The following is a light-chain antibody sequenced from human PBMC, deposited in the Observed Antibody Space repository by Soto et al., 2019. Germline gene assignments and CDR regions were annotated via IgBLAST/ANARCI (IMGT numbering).Light chain of an antibody. CDR1: QSVSSN. CDR3: QRYNNWPLEFS. J-gene: IGKJ3*01. V-gene: IGKV3-15*01. CDR2: DAS. Sequence: EIVLTQSPATLSVSPGDKATLSCRASQSVSSNLAWYQHKPGQAPRLLIYDASTRATGIPARFSGSGSGADFPLTISSLQSEDFAVYYCQRYNNWPLEFSFGPGTRVDVK.